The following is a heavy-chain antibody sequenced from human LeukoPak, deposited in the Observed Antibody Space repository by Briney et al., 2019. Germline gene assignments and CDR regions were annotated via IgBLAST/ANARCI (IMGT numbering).Heavy chain of an antibody. CDR1: GFTFSDYY. Sequence: NTGGSLRLSCAASGFTFSDYYMSWIRQAPGKGLGWVSYISSSGSTMYYADSVKGRFTISRDNAKNSLYLQMNSLRAEDTAVYYCASGSEVTCDYWGQGTLVTVSS. D-gene: IGHD4-23*01. V-gene: IGHV3-11*01. CDR3: ASGSEVTCDY. J-gene: IGHJ4*02. CDR2: ISSSGSTM.